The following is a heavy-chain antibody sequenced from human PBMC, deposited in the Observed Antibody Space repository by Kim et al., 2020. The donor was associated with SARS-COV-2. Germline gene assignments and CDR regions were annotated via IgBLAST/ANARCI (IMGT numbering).Heavy chain of an antibody. CDR3: ARGRSDIVVVSAEACFDY. V-gene: IGHV4-34*01. CDR2: INHSGST. D-gene: IGHD2-2*01. CDR1: GGSFSGYY. Sequence: SETLSLTCAVYGGSFSGYYWSWIRQPPGKGLEWIGEINHSGSTNYNPSLKSRVTISVDTSKNQFSLKLSSVTAADTAVYYCARGRSDIVVVSAEACFDYWGQGTLVTVSS. J-gene: IGHJ4*02.